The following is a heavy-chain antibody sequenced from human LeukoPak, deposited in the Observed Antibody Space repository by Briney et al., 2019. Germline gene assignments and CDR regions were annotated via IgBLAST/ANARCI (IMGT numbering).Heavy chain of an antibody. V-gene: IGHV3-23*01. J-gene: IGHJ5*02. D-gene: IGHD6-19*01. CDR3: ANDRGTLAVADNNWFDP. CDR1: GFTFSSYA. Sequence: PGGSLRLSCAASGFTFSSYAMSWVRQAPGKGLEWVSAISGSGGSTYYADSVKGRFTISRDNSKNTLYLQMNSLRAEDTAVDYCANDRGTLAVADNNWFDPWGQGTLVTVSS. CDR2: ISGSGGST.